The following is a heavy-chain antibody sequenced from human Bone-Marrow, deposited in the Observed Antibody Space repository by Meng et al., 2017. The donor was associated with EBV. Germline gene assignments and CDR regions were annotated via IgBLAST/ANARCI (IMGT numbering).Heavy chain of an antibody. D-gene: IGHD3-9*01. CDR3: ARGSFDWSGNLNWFDP. CDR1: GYTFTSYA. CDR2: INAGNGNT. J-gene: IGHJ5*02. V-gene: IGHV1-3*01. Sequence: QVQLVQSGAEVKKPGASVKVSCKASGYTFTSYAMHWVRQAPGQRLEWMGWINAGNGNTKYSQKFQGRVTITRDTSTSTAYMELRSLRSDDTAVYYCARGSFDWSGNLNWFDPWGQGTLVTVSS.